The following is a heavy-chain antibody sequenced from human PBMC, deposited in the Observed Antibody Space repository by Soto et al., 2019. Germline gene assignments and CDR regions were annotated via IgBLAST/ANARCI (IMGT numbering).Heavy chain of an antibody. D-gene: IGHD6-13*01. CDR3: ARHESSSWFNWFDP. J-gene: IGHJ5*02. Sequence: SETLSLTCTVSGGSISSSSYYWGWIRQPPGKGLEWIGSIYYSGSTYYNPSLKSRVTISVDTSKNQFSLKLSSVTAADTAVYYCARHESSSWFNWFDPWGQGTLVTAPQ. CDR2: IYYSGST. CDR1: GGSISSSSYY. V-gene: IGHV4-39*01.